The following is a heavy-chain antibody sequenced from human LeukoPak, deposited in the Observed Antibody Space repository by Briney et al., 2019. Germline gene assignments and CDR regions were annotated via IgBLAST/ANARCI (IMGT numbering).Heavy chain of an antibody. J-gene: IGHJ4*02. CDR2: INPNSGGT. D-gene: IGHD3-10*01. CDR1: GYTFTDSY. CDR3: ARVLWFGESLAVDY. V-gene: IGHV1-2*02. Sequence: ASVKVSCKASGYTFTDSYMHWVRQAPGQGLEWMGWINPNSGGTNYAQKFQGRVTMTRDTSTSTVYMALSSLRSEDTAVYYCARVLWFGESLAVDYWGQGTLVTVSS.